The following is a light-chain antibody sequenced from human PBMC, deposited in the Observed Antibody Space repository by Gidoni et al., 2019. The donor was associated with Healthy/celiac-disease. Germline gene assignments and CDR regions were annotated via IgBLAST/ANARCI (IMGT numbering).Light chain of an antibody. V-gene: IGKV1-5*03. Sequence: IPMTQSPSTLSASVGDRFNITCLASQSISSCLAWYQQQPGKAHKLLIYKASSVESGVPSRFRGRGYGTELTITISSLQHDDFATYYWQHYNSYVWTFGQGNKVEIK. CDR1: QSISSC. CDR3: QHYNSYVWT. J-gene: IGKJ1*01. CDR2: KAS.